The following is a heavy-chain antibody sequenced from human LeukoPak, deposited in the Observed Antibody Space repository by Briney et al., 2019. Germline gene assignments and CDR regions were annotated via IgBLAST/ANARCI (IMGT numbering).Heavy chain of an antibody. CDR2: IKQDGSAK. CDR1: GFTFSIFW. V-gene: IGHV3-7*01. CDR3: ATSYDSSGNN. Sequence: GGSLRLSCAASGFTFSIFWMSWVRQAPGEGLEWVANIKQDGSAKYSVDSVKGRFTISRDNARNSLYLEMNNLRAEDTAIYYCATSYDSSGNNWGQGTLVTVSS. D-gene: IGHD3-22*01. J-gene: IGHJ4*02.